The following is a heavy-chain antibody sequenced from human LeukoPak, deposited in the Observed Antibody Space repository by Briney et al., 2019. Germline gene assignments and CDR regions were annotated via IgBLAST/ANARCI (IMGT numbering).Heavy chain of an antibody. D-gene: IGHD1-1*01. CDR2: ISYDGSNK. J-gene: IGHJ5*02. CDR1: GFTFSSYG. V-gene: IGHV3-30*18. CDR3: AKGITVQFNWFDP. Sequence: GRSLRLSCAASGFTFSSYGMHWVRQAPGKGLEWVSVISYDGSNKFYADSVKGRFTISRDNSKNTLYLQMTSLRAEDTAVYYRAKGITVQFNWFDPWGQGTLVTVSS.